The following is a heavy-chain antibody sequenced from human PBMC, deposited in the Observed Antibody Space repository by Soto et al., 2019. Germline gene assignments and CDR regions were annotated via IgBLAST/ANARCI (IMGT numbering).Heavy chain of an antibody. CDR2: IYYDGRT. CDR3: VRQGYSTNGVCYSVAY. D-gene: IGHD2-8*01. J-gene: IGHJ4*02. CDR1: GDSISSRNYY. V-gene: IGHV4-39*01. Sequence: PSETLSLTCTVSGDSISSRNYYWGWLRQPPGMGLEWIATIYYDGRTYSNPSLKSRVTISVDTSRNQFSLKLSSVTAADTAVYYCVRQGYSTNGVCYSVAYWGRGTLVTVSS.